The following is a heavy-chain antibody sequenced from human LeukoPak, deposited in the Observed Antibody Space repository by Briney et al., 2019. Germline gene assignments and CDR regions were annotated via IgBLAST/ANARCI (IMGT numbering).Heavy chain of an antibody. Sequence: SETLSLTCTVSGGSISSYYWSWIRQPPGEGLEWIGYIYYGGSTNYNPPLKSRVTISVDTSKNQFSLKLSSVTAADTAVYYCVGVSSGWYYFDYWGQGTLVTVSS. CDR1: GGSISSYY. J-gene: IGHJ4*02. V-gene: IGHV4-59*08. CDR3: VGVSSGWYYFDY. D-gene: IGHD6-19*01. CDR2: IYYGGST.